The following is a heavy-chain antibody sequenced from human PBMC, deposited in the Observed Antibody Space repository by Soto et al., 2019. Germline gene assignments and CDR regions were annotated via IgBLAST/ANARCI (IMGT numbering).Heavy chain of an antibody. CDR1: GFTFSNYF. CDR3: ARGLFTWSNSATCCAY. D-gene: IGHD2-2*01. CDR2: INGDGGST. Sequence: EVQLVEAGGGLVQPGGSLRLSCAASGFTFSNYFMHWVRQAPGMGLEYVSTINGDGGSTYYADSLMGRFTISRENSKNTVYLLLGSLRPEHMAVYYCARGLFTWSNSATCCAYWGQGTLVTVSS. J-gene: IGHJ4*02. V-gene: IGHV3-64*07.